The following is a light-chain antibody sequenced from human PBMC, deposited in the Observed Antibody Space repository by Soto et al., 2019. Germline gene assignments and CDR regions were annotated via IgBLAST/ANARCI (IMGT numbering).Light chain of an antibody. CDR2: AAS. CDR1: PGISNY. CDR3: QQLNSYPGT. Sequence: DIHLTQSPSFLSASVGDRVTITCRASPGISNYLAWYQQKPGKAPKLLIFAASTLQSGVPSRFSGSGSGTEFTLTISSLQPEDFATYYCQQLNSYPGTFGQGPKVDIK. J-gene: IGKJ1*01. V-gene: IGKV1-9*01.